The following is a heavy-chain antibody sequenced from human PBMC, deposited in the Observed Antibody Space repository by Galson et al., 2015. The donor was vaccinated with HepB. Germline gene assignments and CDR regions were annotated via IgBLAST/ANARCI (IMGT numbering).Heavy chain of an antibody. CDR2: ISAYNGNT. Sequence: SVKVSCKASGYTFTSYGISWVRQAPGQGLEWMGWISAYNGNTNYAQKLQGRVTMTTDTSTGTAYMELRSLRSDDTAVYYCARNVHTTIFGVVIIESFDYWGQGTLVTVSS. CDR3: ARNVHTTIFGVVIIESFDY. J-gene: IGHJ4*02. V-gene: IGHV1-18*01. D-gene: IGHD3-3*01. CDR1: GYTFTSYG.